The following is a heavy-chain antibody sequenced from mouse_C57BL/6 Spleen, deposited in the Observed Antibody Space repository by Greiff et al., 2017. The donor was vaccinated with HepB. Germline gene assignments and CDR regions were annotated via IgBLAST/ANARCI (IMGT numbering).Heavy chain of an antibody. CDR2: INPNNGGT. CDR3: ARRRYYGPLAY. J-gene: IGHJ3*01. V-gene: IGHV1-18*01. Sequence: EVKLQESGPELVKPGASVKIPCKASGYTFTDYNMDWVKQSHGKSLEWIGDINPNNGGTIYNQKFKGKATLTVDKSSSTAYMELRSLTSEDTAVYYCARRRYYGPLAYWGQGTLVTVSA. CDR1: GYTFTDYN. D-gene: IGHD1-2*01.